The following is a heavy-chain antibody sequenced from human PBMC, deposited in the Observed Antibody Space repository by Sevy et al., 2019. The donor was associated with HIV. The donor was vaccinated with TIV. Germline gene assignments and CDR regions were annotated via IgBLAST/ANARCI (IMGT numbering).Heavy chain of an antibody. J-gene: IGHJ5*02. CDR2: IKQDGSEK. CDR3: ARDLGGVDGTGWFDP. CDR1: GFTFSSHW. Sequence: GGSLRLSCAASGFTFSSHWRSWVRQAPGKGLEWVANIKQDGSEKYYVDSVKGRFTSPSDNAKNSLYLQMNSMRAEDTAVYYGARDLGGVDGTGWFDPWGQGTPVTVSS. D-gene: IGHD3-16*01. V-gene: IGHV3-7*01.